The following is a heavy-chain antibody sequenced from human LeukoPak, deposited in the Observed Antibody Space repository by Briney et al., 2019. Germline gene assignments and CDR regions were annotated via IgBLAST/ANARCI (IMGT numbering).Heavy chain of an antibody. V-gene: IGHV3-30-3*02. CDR3: AKQDGDLGLRRYYYGMDV. Sequence: PGGSLRLSCAASGFTFSAYSMHWVRQAPGKGLEWVAVMSYDGSNKYYADSVKGRFTISRDNSKNTLYLQMNSLRAEDTAVYYCAKQDGDLGLRRYYYGMDVWGQGTTVTVSS. D-gene: IGHD4-17*01. J-gene: IGHJ6*02. CDR2: MSYDGSNK. CDR1: GFTFSAYS.